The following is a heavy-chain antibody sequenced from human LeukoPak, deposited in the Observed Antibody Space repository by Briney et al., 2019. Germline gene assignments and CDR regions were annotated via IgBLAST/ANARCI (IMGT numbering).Heavy chain of an antibody. CDR1: GYTFTGYY. CDR2: INPNSGGT. Sequence: VKVSCTACGYTFTGYYMHWVRQAPRQGLEWMGWINPNSGGTNYAQKFQSRVTMTRDTSISTAYMELSRRRSDDTAVYYCARAKPGGPSDYWGQGTLVTVSS. D-gene: IGHD3-16*01. J-gene: IGHJ4*02. CDR3: ARAKPGGPSDY. V-gene: IGHV1-2*02.